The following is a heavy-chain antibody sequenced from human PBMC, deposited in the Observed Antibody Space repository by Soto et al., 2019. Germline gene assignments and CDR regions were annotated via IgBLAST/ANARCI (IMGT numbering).Heavy chain of an antibody. CDR1: GYTFTSYD. V-gene: IGHV1-8*01. CDR2: MNPNSGNT. CDR3: ALGYCSGGSCYTAPYY. D-gene: IGHD2-15*01. J-gene: IGHJ4*02. Sequence: ASVKVSCKASGYTFTSYDINWVRQATGQGLEWMGWMNPNSGNTGYAQKFQGRVTMTRNTSISTAYMELSSLRSEDTAVYYCALGYCSGGSCYTAPYYWGQGTLVTVSS.